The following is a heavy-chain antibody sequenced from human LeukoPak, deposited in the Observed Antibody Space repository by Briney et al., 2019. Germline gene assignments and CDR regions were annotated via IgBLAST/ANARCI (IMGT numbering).Heavy chain of an antibody. Sequence: GGSLRLSCAASGFTFSSYWMSWVRQAPGKGLEWVANIKQDGSEKYYVDSVKGRFTISRDNAKNSLYLQMNSLRAEDTAVYYCAKVRRQWLIENWFDPWGQGTLVTVSS. V-gene: IGHV3-7*03. CDR2: IKQDGSEK. CDR3: AKVRRQWLIENWFDP. D-gene: IGHD6-19*01. J-gene: IGHJ5*02. CDR1: GFTFSSYW.